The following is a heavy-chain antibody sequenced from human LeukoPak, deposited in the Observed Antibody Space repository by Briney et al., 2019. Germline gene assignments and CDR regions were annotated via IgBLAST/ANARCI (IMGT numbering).Heavy chain of an antibody. J-gene: IGHJ4*02. CDR2: TSSSDAGT. CDR1: GFTLSSYA. D-gene: IGHD3-10*01. V-gene: IGHV3-23*01. Sequence: GGSLRLSCAASGFTLSSYAMSWVRQAPGKGLEWVSATSSSDAGTYYADSVRGRFTISRDNSKNTLYLQMNSLRAEDTALYYCAKSHGAGRYYPLEYWGQGTLLTVSS. CDR3: AKSHGAGRYYPLEY.